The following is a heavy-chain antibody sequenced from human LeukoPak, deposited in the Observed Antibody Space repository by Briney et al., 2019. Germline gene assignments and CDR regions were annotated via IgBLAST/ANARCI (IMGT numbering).Heavy chain of an antibody. CDR3: ARAPRNGFGELPTDY. V-gene: IGHV1-3*01. CDR1: GYTFTSYA. CDR2: INAGNGNT. D-gene: IGHD3-10*01. Sequence: ASVKVSCKASGYTFTSYAMHWVRQAPGQRLEWMGWINAGNGNTKYSQKFQGRVTITRDTSASTAYMELSSLRSDDTAVYYCARAPRNGFGELPTDYWGQGTLVTVSS. J-gene: IGHJ4*02.